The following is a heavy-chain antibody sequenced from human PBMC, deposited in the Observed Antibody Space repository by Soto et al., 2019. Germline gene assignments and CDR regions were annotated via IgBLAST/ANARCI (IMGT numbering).Heavy chain of an antibody. CDR2: FDPEDGET. Sequence: ASVKVSCKVSGYTLTELSMHWVRQAPGKGLEWMGGFDPEDGETIYAQKFQGRVTMTEDTSTDTAYMELSSLRSEDTAVYYCATANTFGGVIAGDAFDIRGQGTMVTVSS. J-gene: IGHJ3*02. CDR3: ATANTFGGVIAGDAFDI. CDR1: GYTLTELS. V-gene: IGHV1-24*01. D-gene: IGHD3-16*02.